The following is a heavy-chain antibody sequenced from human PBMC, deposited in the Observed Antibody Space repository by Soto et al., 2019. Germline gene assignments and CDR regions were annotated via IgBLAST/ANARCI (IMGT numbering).Heavy chain of an antibody. D-gene: IGHD2-2*01. J-gene: IGHJ4*02. Sequence: GGSPRLSCAASGFTFSSYAMSWVRQAPGKGLEWVSAISGSGGSTYYADSVKGRFTISRDNSKNTLYLQMNSLRAEDTAVYYCAKGRGYCTSTSCYVGSDYWGQGTLVTVSS. CDR3: AKGRGYCTSTSCYVGSDY. CDR2: ISGSGGST. V-gene: IGHV3-23*01. CDR1: GFTFSSYA.